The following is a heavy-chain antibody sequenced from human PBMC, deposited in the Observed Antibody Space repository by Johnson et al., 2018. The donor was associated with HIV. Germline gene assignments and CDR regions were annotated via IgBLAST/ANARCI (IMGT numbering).Heavy chain of an antibody. Sequence: EVQLVESGGGLVQPGRSLRLSCAASGFTFGDYAMHWVRQAPGKGLEWVSGISWNSGSIGYADSVKGRFTISRDNSKNTLSLQMNSPRVDDTAIYYCARVRAGRENAFDIWGQGTMVTVSS. D-gene: IGHD1-26*01. CDR3: ARVRAGRENAFDI. CDR1: GFTFGDYA. J-gene: IGHJ3*02. CDR2: ISWNSGSI. V-gene: IGHV3-9*01.